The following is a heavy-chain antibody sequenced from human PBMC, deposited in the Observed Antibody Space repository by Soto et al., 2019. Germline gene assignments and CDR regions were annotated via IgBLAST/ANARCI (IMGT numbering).Heavy chain of an antibody. Sequence: SETLSLTCTVSGGSISSYFWSWIRQPPGKGLEWIGYIYYSGSTNYNPSLKSRVTISVDTSKNQFSLKLSSVTAADTAAYYCGRSRYCSGGSCYSSWFDPWGQGTLVTVSS. V-gene: IGHV4-59*08. J-gene: IGHJ5*02. CDR3: GRSRYCSGGSCYSSWFDP. D-gene: IGHD2-15*01. CDR1: GGSISSYF. CDR2: IYYSGST.